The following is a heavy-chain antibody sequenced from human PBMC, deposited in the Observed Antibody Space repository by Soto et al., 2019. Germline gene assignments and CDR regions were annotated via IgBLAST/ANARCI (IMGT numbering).Heavy chain of an antibody. V-gene: IGHV1-18*01. CDR1: GYTFTKYA. CDR3: ARAGAGLYYYSCGMDV. D-gene: IGHD6-19*01. CDR2: ISVYNGNT. Sequence: QVQLVQSGAEVKKPGASVKVSCKASGYTFTKYAISWMRQAPGQGLEWVGWISVYNGNTKYAENFQGRVTVTTDTSTATADMELRGLRSDGTGVYCCARAGAGLYYYSCGMDVWGQGTTVTVPS. J-gene: IGHJ6*01.